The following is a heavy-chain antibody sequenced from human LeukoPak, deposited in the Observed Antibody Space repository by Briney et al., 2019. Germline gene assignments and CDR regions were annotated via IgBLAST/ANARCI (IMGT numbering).Heavy chain of an antibody. CDR1: GFTFSSYW. J-gene: IGHJ5*02. CDR3: TTWLGSLGP. V-gene: IGHV3-15*01. Sequence: PGGSLRLSCAASGFTFSSYWMSWVRQAPGKGLEWVGRIKSKRDGGTSDYAAPVKGRFTISRDDSTNTLFLQMNSLQMEDAAVYYCTTWLGSLGPRGQGTLVTVSS. CDR2: IKSKRDGGTS. D-gene: IGHD5-12*01.